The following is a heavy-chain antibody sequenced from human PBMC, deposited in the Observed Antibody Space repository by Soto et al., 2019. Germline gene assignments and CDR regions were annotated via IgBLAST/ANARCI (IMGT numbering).Heavy chain of an antibody. J-gene: IGHJ3*02. D-gene: IGHD3-3*01. V-gene: IGHV3-33*01. CDR1: GFTFSSYG. CDR3: ARGPYYDFWSGHYRGRQIDAFDI. Sequence: GGSLRLSCAASGFTFSSYGMHWVRQAPGKGLEWVAVIWYDGSNKYYADSVKGRFTISRDNSKNTLYLQMNSLRAEDTAVYYCARGPYYDFWSGHYRGRQIDAFDIWGQGTMVTVSS. CDR2: IWYDGSNK.